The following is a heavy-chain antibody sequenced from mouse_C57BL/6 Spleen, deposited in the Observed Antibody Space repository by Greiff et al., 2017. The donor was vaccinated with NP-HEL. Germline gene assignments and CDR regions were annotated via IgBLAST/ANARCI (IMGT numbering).Heavy chain of an antibody. Sequence: VQLQQSGAELVKPGASVKLSCKASGYTFTSYWMHWVKQRPGQGLEWIGMINPNSGSTNYNEKFKSKATLTVDKSSSTAYMQLSSLTSEDSAVYYCAREGPYDDCYVENYWGQGTTLTVSS. V-gene: IGHV1-64*01. J-gene: IGHJ2*01. CDR3: AREGPYDDCYVENY. CDR1: GYTFTSYW. D-gene: IGHD2-3*01. CDR2: INPNSGST.